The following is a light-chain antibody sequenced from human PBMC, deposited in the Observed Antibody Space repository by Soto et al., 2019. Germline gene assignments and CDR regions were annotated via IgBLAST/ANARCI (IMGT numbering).Light chain of an antibody. J-gene: IGKJ1*01. CDR3: QQYNSYWT. V-gene: IGKV1-5*03. CDR2: RAS. CDR1: QSISDW. Sequence: DIQLTQSPSTLSASVGDRVTITCRASQSISDWLAWYQQRPGKAPKLLIYRASSLETGVPSRFSGSRSGTEFTLTISSLQPDDFATYSCQQYNSYWTFGQGTKVEIK.